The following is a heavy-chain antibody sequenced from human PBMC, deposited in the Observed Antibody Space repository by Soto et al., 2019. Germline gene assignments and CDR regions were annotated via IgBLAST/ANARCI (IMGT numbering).Heavy chain of an antibody. CDR3: ARAQGGSCRLDIYYYYYDGMDV. J-gene: IGHJ6*02. D-gene: IGHD2-15*01. CDR1: GGTFSTYA. CDR2: VMPIFGTP. V-gene: IGHV1-69*01. Sequence: QVQLVQSGAEVKKPGSSVTVSCTAPGGTFSTYAISWVRQAPGQGLEGMGVVMPIFGTPKYAQPFQGRVTITAEESTSTGYMELRSLRSEDTAVYYCARAQGGSCRLDIYYYYYDGMDVWGQGTTVTVSS.